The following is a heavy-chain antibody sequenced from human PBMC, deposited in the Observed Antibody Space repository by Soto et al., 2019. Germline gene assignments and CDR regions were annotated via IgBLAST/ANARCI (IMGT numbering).Heavy chain of an antibody. Sequence: PGGSLRLSCAASGFTFSSYSMNWVRQAPGKGLEWVSSISSSSSYIYYADSVKGRFTISRDNAKNSLYLQVNSLRAEDTAVYYCARVEATGYYYMDVWGKGTTVTVSS. CDR3: ARVEATGYYYMDV. J-gene: IGHJ6*03. CDR1: GFTFSSYS. V-gene: IGHV3-21*01. CDR2: ISSSSSYI. D-gene: IGHD1-1*01.